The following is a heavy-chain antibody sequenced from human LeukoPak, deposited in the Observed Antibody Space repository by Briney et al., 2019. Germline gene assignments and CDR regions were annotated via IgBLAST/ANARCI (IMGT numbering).Heavy chain of an antibody. J-gene: IGHJ5*02. CDR2: IYTSGST. Sequence: SETLSLTCTVSGGSISSYYWSWIRQPPGKGLEWIGYIYTSGSTNYNPSLKSRVTISVDTSKNQFSLKLSSVTAADTAVYCCARHRGLYDFWSGLGSWFDPWGQGTLVTVSS. CDR1: GGSISSYY. CDR3: ARHRGLYDFWSGLGSWFDP. D-gene: IGHD3-3*01. V-gene: IGHV4-4*09.